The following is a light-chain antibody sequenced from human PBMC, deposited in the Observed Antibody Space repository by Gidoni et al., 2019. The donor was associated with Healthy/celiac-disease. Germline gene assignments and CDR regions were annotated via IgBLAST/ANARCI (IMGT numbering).Light chain of an antibody. CDR3: QQYDNLLT. V-gene: IGKV1-33*01. CDR1: QDISNY. Sequence: DIQMTQSPSSLSASVGDRVTITCQASQDISNYLNWYQQQPGKAPKLLIYDASHLETGVPSRFSGSGSGTDFTFTISSLQPEDIATYYCQQYDNLLTFXGXTKVXIK. J-gene: IGKJ4*01. CDR2: DAS.